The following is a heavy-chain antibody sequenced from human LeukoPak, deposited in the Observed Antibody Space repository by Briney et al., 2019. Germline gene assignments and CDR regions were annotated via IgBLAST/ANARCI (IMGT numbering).Heavy chain of an antibody. CDR1: GFTVSSNY. D-gene: IGHD2/OR15-2a*01. V-gene: IGHV3-11*04. Sequence: NSGGSLRLSCAASGFTVSSNYMSWVRQAPGKGLEGVSYISGSGGSIYYRDSVKGRFTISRDNAKNSLFLQMNSVRAEGTAVYYCSRGRLLGDYWGQGALVTVSS. CDR2: ISGSGGSI. CDR3: SRGRLLGDY. J-gene: IGHJ4*02.